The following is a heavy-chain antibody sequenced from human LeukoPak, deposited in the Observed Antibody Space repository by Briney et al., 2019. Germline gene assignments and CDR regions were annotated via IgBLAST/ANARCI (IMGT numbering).Heavy chain of an antibody. D-gene: IGHD6-13*01. V-gene: IGHV3-9*01. CDR1: GFTLDDYA. CDR3: AKVRVGSSSWYVFDY. Sequence: RPGGSLRLSCAASGFTLDDYAMHWVRQAPGKGLEWVSGISWNSGSIGYADSVKGRFTISRDNAKNSLYLQMNSLRAEDTALYYCAKVRVGSSSWYVFDYWGQGTLVTVSS. CDR2: ISWNSGSI. J-gene: IGHJ4*02.